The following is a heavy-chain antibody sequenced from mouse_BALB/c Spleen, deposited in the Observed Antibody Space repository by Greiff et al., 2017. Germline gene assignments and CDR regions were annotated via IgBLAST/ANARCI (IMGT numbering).Heavy chain of an antibody. D-gene: IGHD2-4*01. J-gene: IGHJ2*01. CDR1: GYTFTSYW. V-gene: IGHV1-5*01. CDR2: IYPGNSDT. Sequence: VQLKESGTVLARPGASVKMSCKASGYTFTSYWMHWVKQRPGQGLEWIGAIYPGNSDTSYNQKFKGKAKLTAVTSTSTAYMELSSLTNEDSAVYYCTRVNYDYDRGHDDYWGQGTTLTVSS. CDR3: TRVNYDYDRGHDDY.